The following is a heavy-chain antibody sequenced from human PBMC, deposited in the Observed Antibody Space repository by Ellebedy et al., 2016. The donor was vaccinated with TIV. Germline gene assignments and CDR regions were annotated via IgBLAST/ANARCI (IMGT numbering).Heavy chain of an antibody. Sequence: ASVKVSCKASGGTFSSYAISWVRQAPGQGLEWMGRIIPNSGGTNYAQKFQGWVTMTRDTSISTAYMELSRLRSDDTAVYCCARSGSGSYWFDYWGQGTLVTVSS. CDR3: ARSGSGSYWFDY. CDR1: GGTFSSYA. CDR2: IIPNSGGT. J-gene: IGHJ4*02. V-gene: IGHV1-2*04. D-gene: IGHD1-26*01.